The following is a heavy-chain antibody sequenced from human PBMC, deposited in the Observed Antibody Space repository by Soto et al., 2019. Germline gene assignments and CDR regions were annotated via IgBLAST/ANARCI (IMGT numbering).Heavy chain of an antibody. CDR2: VSYDGSNK. Sequence: QVQLVESGGGVVQPGRSLRLSCAASGFTFSSFGMHWVRQAPGKGLEWVAIVSYDGSNKYYADSVKGRFTVSRDNSKNTLFLQMNSLKTEDTAVNYCAKALGELSPESFDYWGQGSLVTVSS. CDR1: GFTFSSFG. V-gene: IGHV3-30*18. CDR3: AKALGELSPESFDY. D-gene: IGHD3-16*02. J-gene: IGHJ4*02.